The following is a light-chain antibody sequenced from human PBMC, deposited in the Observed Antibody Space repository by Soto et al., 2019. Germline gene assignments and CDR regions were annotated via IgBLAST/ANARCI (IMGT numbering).Light chain of an antibody. CDR2: GNT. Sequence: QSVLTQPPSVSGAPGQRVTISCTGSSSNTGAGYDVHWYQQLPGTAPKLLIYGNTNRPSGVPDRFSGSKSGTSASLAITGLQAEDEADYYCATWDGSLPGEVFGGGTKLTVL. CDR1: SSNTGAGYD. CDR3: ATWDGSLPGEV. J-gene: IGLJ2*01. V-gene: IGLV1-40*01.